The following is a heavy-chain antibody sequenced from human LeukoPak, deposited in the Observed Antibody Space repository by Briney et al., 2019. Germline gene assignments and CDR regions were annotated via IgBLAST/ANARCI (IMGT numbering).Heavy chain of an antibody. CDR3: AKRISSGWSYYFDY. V-gene: IGHV3-23*01. D-gene: IGHD6-19*01. Sequence: PGGSLRLSCAASGFTFSSYGMSWARQAPGEGLEWVSAISYSGGSTYYADSVKGRFTISRDNSKNTLYLQMNRLRAEDTAVYYCAKRISSGWSYYFDYWGQGTLVTVSS. CDR1: GFTFSSYG. J-gene: IGHJ4*02. CDR2: ISYSGGST.